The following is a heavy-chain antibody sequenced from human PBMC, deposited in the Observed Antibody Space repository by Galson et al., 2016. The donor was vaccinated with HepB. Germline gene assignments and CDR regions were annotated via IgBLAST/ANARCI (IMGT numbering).Heavy chain of an antibody. CDR1: GFTFRAYG. Sequence: SLRLSCAASGFTFRAYGMTWVRQAPGKGLEWVSSINAGGGSTYYADSVKGRFTISRDNSKSTLYPQMNSLRAEDTALYCCFYGDRHSSDYWGQGTLVTVSS. D-gene: IGHD4-17*01. J-gene: IGHJ4*02. CDR2: INAGGGST. CDR3: FYGDRHSSDY. V-gene: IGHV3-23*01.